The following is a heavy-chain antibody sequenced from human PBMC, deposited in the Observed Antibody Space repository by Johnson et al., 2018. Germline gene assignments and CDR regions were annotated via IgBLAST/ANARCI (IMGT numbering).Heavy chain of an antibody. CDR1: GFTFSNYA. CDR3: ARGYDFWSGFHHDAFDI. V-gene: IGHV3-30-3*01. J-gene: IGHJ3*02. Sequence: QVQLVESGGGVVHPGRSXRLSCAASGFTFSNYAMHWVRQAPGKGLEWVTVISYDGSNKYYADSVRGRFTISRDNSKNTLNLQMNSLRAEDTAFYYCARGYDFWSGFHHDAFDIWGQGTMVTVSS. CDR2: ISYDGSNK. D-gene: IGHD3-3*01.